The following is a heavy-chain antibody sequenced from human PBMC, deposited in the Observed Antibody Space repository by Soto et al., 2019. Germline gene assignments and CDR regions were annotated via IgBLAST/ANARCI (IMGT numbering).Heavy chain of an antibody. CDR2: ISYDGSKK. Sequence: LVESGGGVVQPGRSLRVSCAASGFTFTSYAMHWVRQAPGKGLEWVATISYDGSKKDYADSVKGRFTISRDNSKNTLEMQMNRLRAEDTAVYYCARDRLYESNTQYYNYGMDVWGQGTTVTVSS. J-gene: IGHJ6*02. CDR1: GFTFTSYA. V-gene: IGHV3-30-3*01. D-gene: IGHD3-22*01. CDR3: ARDRLYESNTQYYNYGMDV.